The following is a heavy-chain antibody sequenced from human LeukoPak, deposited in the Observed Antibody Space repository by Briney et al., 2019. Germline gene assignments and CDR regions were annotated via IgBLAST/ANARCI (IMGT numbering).Heavy chain of an antibody. CDR2: MNPNSGNT. V-gene: IGHV1-8*01. J-gene: IGHJ6*02. CDR3: ARCSKYYYYYYGMDV. D-gene: IGHD3-10*02. CDR1: GYTFTSYD. Sequence: GASVKVSCKASGYTFTSYDVNWVRQATGQGLEWMEWMNPNSGNTGYAQKFQGRVTMTRNTSISTAYMELSSLRSEDTAVYYCARCSKYYYYYYGMDVWGQGTTVTVSS.